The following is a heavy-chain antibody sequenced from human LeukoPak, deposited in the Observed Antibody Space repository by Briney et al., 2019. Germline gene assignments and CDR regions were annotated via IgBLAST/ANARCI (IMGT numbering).Heavy chain of an antibody. V-gene: IGHV4-59*01. CDR3: ARRGPGEHLFDF. D-gene: IGHD1/OR15-1a*01. Sequence: SETLSLTCSVSGGSINDYYWSWIRHSPGKGLEWFGYIYYTGSTNYNPSLKSRVTMSVDTSKNQFSLKVTSVTAADTAIYYCARRGPGEHLFDFWGQGIPVTVSS. J-gene: IGHJ4*02. CDR2: IYYTGST. CDR1: GGSINDYY.